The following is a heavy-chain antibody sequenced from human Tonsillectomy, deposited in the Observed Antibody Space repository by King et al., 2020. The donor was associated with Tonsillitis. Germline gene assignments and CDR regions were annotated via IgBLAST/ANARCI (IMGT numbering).Heavy chain of an antibody. CDR1: GFTFSSYA. V-gene: IGHV3-23*04. CDR2: ISGSCGIS. Sequence: VQLVESGGGLVQPGGSLRLSCAASGFTFSSYAMSWVLQAPGKGLEWVSSISGSCGISYYADSVKGRFTISRDNSKTTLYLQMNSLRAEDTAVYYCAKVLSIAVAGKLDYWGQGTLVTVSS. CDR3: AKVLSIAVAGKLDY. J-gene: IGHJ4*02. D-gene: IGHD6-19*01.